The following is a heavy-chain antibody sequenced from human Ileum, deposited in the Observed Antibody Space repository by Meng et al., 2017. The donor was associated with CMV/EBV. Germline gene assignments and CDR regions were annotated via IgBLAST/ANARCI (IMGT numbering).Heavy chain of an antibody. Sequence: SETLSLTCTVSRGSITRDTYYWSWIRQPPGKGPEWIGYIYYSGITDYNPSLKSRVTISVDTSKSQFYLKVDSVTAADTAVYYCVRDMGTWYFDSWGQGTLVTVSS. CDR1: RGSITRDTYY. CDR3: VRDMGTWYFDS. D-gene: IGHD7-27*01. V-gene: IGHV4-61*01. J-gene: IGHJ4*02. CDR2: IYYSGIT.